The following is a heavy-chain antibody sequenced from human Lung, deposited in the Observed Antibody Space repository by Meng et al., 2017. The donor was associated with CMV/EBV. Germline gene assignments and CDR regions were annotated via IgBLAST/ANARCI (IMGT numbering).Heavy chain of an antibody. CDR2: INPNSGGT. D-gene: IGHD2-2*01. V-gene: IGHV1-2*02. J-gene: IGHJ4*02. Sequence: SXXVSXKSCGYTFTGYFMHWVRQAPGQGLEWMGWINPNSGGTNYAQKFQGRVIMPWDTSISSAYMQLSRLTSNDTAVCYCARGGLSTALPEAPSSSSIDNWXQGTLVTVSS. CDR3: ARGGLSTALPEAPSSSSIDN. CDR1: GYTFTGYF.